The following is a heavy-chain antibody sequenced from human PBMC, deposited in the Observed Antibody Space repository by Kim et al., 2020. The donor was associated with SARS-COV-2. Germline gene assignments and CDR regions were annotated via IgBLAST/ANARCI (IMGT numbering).Heavy chain of an antibody. CDR1: GFTFSANY. CDR2: CFSFGTT. V-gene: IGHV3-66*01. CDR3: SRGRPSPYYFDSDV. Sequence: WGSLRLSCAASGFTFSANYMNWVRQAPGKGLTWLSGCFSFGTTHYADAVKGRFTLSCDNSNNTLYLQMNSLTAEDTAVYYYSRGRPSPYYFDSDVLG. J-gene: IGHJ6*03.